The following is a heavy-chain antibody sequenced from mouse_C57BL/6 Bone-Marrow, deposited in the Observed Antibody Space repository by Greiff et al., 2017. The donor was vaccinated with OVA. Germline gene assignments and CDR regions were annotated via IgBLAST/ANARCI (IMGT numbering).Heavy chain of an antibody. V-gene: IGHV3-6*01. CDR3: ARGDVAYYFDY. Sequence: EVQLVESGPGLVKPSQSLSLTCSVTGYSITSGYYWNWIRQFPGNKLEWMGYISYDGSNNYNPSLKNRISITRDTSKNQFFLKLNSVTTEDTATYYCARGDVAYYFDYWGQGTTLTVSS. D-gene: IGHD3-3*01. J-gene: IGHJ2*01. CDR2: ISYDGSN. CDR1: GYSITSGYY.